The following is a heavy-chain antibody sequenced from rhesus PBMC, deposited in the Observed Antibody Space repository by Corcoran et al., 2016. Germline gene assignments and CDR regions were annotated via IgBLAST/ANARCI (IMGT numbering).Heavy chain of an antibody. D-gene: IGHD4-29*01. CDR3: ARADGVAAHDY. V-gene: IGHV4-122*02. CDR2: ITYSGST. CDR1: GYSISSVYY. Sequence: QVQLQESGPGLVKPSETLSLTCAVSGYSISSVYYCTWIRQPPGTGLEWIGYITYSGSTSYNPSIKSRVTISRDTSKNQFSLKLSSVTAADTAVYYCARADGVAAHDYWGQGVLVTVSS. J-gene: IGHJ4*01.